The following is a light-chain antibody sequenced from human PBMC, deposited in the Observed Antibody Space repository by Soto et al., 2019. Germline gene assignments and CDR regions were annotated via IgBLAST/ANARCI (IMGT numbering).Light chain of an antibody. CDR1: PSVTNF. J-gene: IGKJ5*01. Sequence: IVLTQSPATLSLSPLEIATLSCMASPSVTNFLAWYQQKPGQAPRLLIYGAFNRATGIPARFSGSGSGTDFTLTISSLEPEDSAIYYCQQRNIWPPVTFGQGTRLEIK. CDR3: QQRNIWPPVT. V-gene: IGKV3-11*01. CDR2: GAF.